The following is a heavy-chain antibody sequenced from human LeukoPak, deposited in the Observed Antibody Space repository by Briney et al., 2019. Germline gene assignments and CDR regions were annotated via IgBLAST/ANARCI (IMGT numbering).Heavy chain of an antibody. Sequence: PGGSLRLSCAASGFTFSSYEMNWVRQAPGKGLEWVSYTSSGSVIYYADSVKGRFTISRDNAKNSLYLQMNSLRAEDTAVYYCARDLYYYGSGNFVPGLPDYWGQGTLVTVSS. D-gene: IGHD3-10*01. CDR2: TSSGSVI. CDR3: ARDLYYYGSGNFVPGLPDY. J-gene: IGHJ4*02. CDR1: GFTFSSYE. V-gene: IGHV3-48*03.